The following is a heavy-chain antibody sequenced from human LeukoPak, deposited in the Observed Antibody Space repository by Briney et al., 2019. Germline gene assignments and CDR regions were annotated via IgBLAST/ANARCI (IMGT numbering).Heavy chain of an antibody. J-gene: IGHJ4*02. CDR1: GGSIRSYY. V-gene: IGHV4-59*01. CDR3: ARDLSGSHFDY. Sequence: SETLSLTCTVSGGSIRSYYWSWIRQPPGKGLEWVGYIYYSGSTNYNPSLKSRVTTSVDMSKNQFSLKLSSVTAADTAVYYCARDLSGSHFDYWGQGILVTVSS. CDR2: IYYSGST. D-gene: IGHD2-15*01.